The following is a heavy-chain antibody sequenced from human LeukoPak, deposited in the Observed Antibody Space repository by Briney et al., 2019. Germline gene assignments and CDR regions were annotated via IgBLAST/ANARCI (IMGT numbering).Heavy chain of an antibody. J-gene: IGHJ4*02. CDR2: IKLDGSEK. CDR1: GFTFGNYW. CDR3: ARISSRRYYFDH. Sequence: GGSLRLSCVASGFTFGNYWMTWVRQAPGKGLEWVANIKLDGSEKYYMDSVEGRFTISRDDAKNSLFLQMDSLRAEDTAVYNCARISSRRYYFDHWGQGTLVTVSS. D-gene: IGHD6-13*01. V-gene: IGHV3-7*01.